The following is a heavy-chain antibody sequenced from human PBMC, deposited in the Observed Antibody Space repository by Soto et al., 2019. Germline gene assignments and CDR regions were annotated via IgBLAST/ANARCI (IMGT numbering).Heavy chain of an antibody. Sequence: PGRSLSLSCTSSGFIFRDYAVSWVRQAPGKGLERVGFIGTKVSGGTTQYAASVKGRFTVSRDDSKSIAYLQMNSLKTEDTAVYYCARDNSGYDYLERYFYYGMDVGVLGTMATV. V-gene: IGHV3-49*04. J-gene: IGHJ6*02. CDR3: ARDNSGYDYLERYFYYGMDV. CDR2: IGTKVSGGTT. CDR1: GFIFRDYA. D-gene: IGHD5-12*01.